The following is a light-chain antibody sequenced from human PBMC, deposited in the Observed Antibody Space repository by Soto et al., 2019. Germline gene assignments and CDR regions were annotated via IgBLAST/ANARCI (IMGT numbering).Light chain of an antibody. CDR3: GTWDSSLSAVV. J-gene: IGLJ2*01. CDR2: DNN. CDR1: SSNIGNNY. V-gene: IGLV1-51*01. Sequence: QSVLTQPPSVSAAPGQRVSISCSGSSSNIGNNYVSWYQQLPGTAPKVLIYDNNKRPSGIPDRFSGSKSDTSATLGITGLQTGDEADYYCGTWDSSLSAVVFGGGTKVTVL.